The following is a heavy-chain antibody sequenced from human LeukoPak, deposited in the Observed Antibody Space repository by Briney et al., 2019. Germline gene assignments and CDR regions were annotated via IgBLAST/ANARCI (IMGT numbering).Heavy chain of an antibody. CDR3: ATGGSSSWYEYYYYYYGMDV. D-gene: IGHD6-13*01. Sequence: PGGSLRLSCAASGFTFSSCAMSWVRQAPGKGLEWVSGISDGGGTTNYADAVKGRFTISRDNAKNSLYLQMNSLRAEDTAVYYCATGGSSSWYEYYYYYYGMDVWGQGTTVTVSS. J-gene: IGHJ6*02. CDR1: GFTFSSCA. V-gene: IGHV3-23*01. CDR2: ISDGGGTT.